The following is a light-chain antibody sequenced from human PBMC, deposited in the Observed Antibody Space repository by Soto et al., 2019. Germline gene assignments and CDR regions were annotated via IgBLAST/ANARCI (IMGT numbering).Light chain of an antibody. V-gene: IGKV1-39*01. J-gene: IGKJ2*01. CDR2: AAS. CDR1: QGIVTN. Sequence: DIQMTQSPSSLSASVGDRVTITCRASQGIVTNLNWYQQKSGKAPKLLIYAASSLQSAVPSRFSVSGSVTDFTLTISSLQPEDFATYDCQPSYCPPYSLGQGTEVQ. CDR3: QPSYCPPYS.